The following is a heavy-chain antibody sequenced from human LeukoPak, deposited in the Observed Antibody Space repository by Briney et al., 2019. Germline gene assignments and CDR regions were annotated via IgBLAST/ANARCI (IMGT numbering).Heavy chain of an antibody. J-gene: IGHJ4*02. CDR2: IYYSGST. D-gene: IGHD3-3*01. Sequence: SQTLSLTCTVSGGSISSGGYYWSWIRQHPGKGLEWIGYIYYSGSTYYNPTLKSRVTISVDTSKNQFSLKLSSVTAADTAVYYCARTYDFWSGYPFDYWGQGTLVTVSS. CDR3: ARTYDFWSGYPFDY. CDR1: GGSISSGGYY. V-gene: IGHV4-31*03.